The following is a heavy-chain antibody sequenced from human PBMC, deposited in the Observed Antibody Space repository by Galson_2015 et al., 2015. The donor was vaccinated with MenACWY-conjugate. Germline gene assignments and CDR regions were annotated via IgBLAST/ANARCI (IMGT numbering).Heavy chain of an antibody. D-gene: IGHD1-26*01. CDR3: ARLGGNYKTASHFDY. CDR2: INSDGSST. CDR1: GFTFSTYW. Sequence: SLRLSCAASGFTFSTYWMHWVRQAPGKGLVWVSRINSDGSSTSYADSVKGRFTISRDNAKNTLYLQMNSLRAEDTAVYYCARLGGNYKTASHFDYWAQGTLVAVSS. J-gene: IGHJ4*02. V-gene: IGHV3-74*01.